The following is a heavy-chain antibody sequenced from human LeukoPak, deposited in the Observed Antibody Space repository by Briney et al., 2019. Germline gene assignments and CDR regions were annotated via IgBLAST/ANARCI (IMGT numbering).Heavy chain of an antibody. CDR2: ISGSGGST. V-gene: IGHV3-23*01. CDR3: AKGTTYYFDSSGYYSDY. Sequence: GGSLRLSCAASGFTFSSYAMSWVRQAPGKGLEWVSVISGSGGSTYYADSVKGRFTISRDNSKSTLYLQMIDLRAEDTAVYYCAKGTTYYFDSSGYYSDYWGQGTLATVSS. J-gene: IGHJ4*02. D-gene: IGHD3-22*01. CDR1: GFTFSSYA.